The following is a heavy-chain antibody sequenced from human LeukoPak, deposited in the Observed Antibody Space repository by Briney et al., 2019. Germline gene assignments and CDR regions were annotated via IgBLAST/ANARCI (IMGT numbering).Heavy chain of an antibody. V-gene: IGHV4-34*01. CDR2: INHGGST. CDR3: ARGWNRSGWYVY. CDR1: GGSFTGYY. D-gene: IGHD6-19*01. Sequence: SETLSLTCAVYGGSFTGYYWSWIRQPPGKGLEWIGEINHGGSTNYNPSLKSRVTISVDTSKNQFSLKLSSVTAADTAVYYCARGWNRSGWYVYWGQGTLVTVSS. J-gene: IGHJ4*02.